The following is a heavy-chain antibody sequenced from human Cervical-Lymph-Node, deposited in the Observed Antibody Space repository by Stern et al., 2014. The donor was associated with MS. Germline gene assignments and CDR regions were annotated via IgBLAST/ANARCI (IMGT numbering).Heavy chain of an antibody. CDR1: GGSISSYY. V-gene: IGHV4-59*01. J-gene: IGHJ6*02. Sequence: QVQLQESGPGLVKPSETLSLTCTASGGSISSYYWSWIRQPPGKGLEWIGYIYSSGRTTYNTSLKSRVTIAVDTSKNQFSLKLSSVTAADTAVYYCARVFGSGWDRYYYYYGMDVWGQGTTVTVSS. CDR3: ARVFGSGWDRYYYYYGMDV. CDR2: IYSSGRT. D-gene: IGHD6-19*01.